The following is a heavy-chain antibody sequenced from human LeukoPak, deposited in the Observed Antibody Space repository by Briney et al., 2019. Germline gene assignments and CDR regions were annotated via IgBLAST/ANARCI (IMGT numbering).Heavy chain of an antibody. V-gene: IGHV4-31*03. Sequence: PSQTLSLTCTVSGGSVISSGGYYWSWIRQHPGKGLEWIGYIYYSGSTYYNPSLKSRVTIPVDTSKNQFSLKPSSVTAADTAVYYCAAMPHLGYCSGGSCPIDYWGQGTLVTVSS. CDR2: IYYSGST. D-gene: IGHD2-15*01. J-gene: IGHJ4*02. CDR3: AAMPHLGYCSGGSCPIDY. CDR1: GGSVISSGGYY.